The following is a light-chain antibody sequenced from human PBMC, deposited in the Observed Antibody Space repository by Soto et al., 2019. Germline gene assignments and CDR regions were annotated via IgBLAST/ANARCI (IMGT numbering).Light chain of an antibody. J-gene: IGKJ1*01. CDR2: DAS. CDR3: PHYGSYPDA. Sequence: TDALGSRCFSPGKSATLACRASQVVRGNCLAWYQQKPGQAPRFLIYDASNRATGIPDRFSGSGSGTDFTLTISSLEPEDFAADYCPHYGSYPDAFGEGTKV. CDR1: QVVRGNC. V-gene: IGKV3-20*01.